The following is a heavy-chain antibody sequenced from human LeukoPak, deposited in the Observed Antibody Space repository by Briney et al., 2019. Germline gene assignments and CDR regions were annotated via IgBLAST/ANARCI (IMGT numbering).Heavy chain of an antibody. CDR1: GYTFTGYY. CDR3: ARGRLYYDFWSGQCLIREGFDY. V-gene: IGHV1-2*02. J-gene: IGHJ4*02. CDR2: INPNSGGT. Sequence: ASVKVSCKASGYTFTGYYMHWVRQAPGQGLEWMGWINPNSGGTNYAQKFQGRVTMTRDTSISTAYMELSRLRSDDTAVYYCARGRLYYDFWSGQCLIREGFDYWGQGTLVTVSS. D-gene: IGHD3-3*01.